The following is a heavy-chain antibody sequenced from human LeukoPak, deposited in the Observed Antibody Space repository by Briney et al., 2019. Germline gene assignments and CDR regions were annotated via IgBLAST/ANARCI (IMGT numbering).Heavy chain of an antibody. CDR2: MSHNGINK. D-gene: IGHD5-18*01. CDR1: GFTFSSYS. CDR3: ARDNFQHGGDNYGSHYFDY. V-gene: IGHV3-30*01. Sequence: PGRSLRLSCVASGFTFSSYSMQWVRQAPSKGLEWVAVMSHNGINKYCADSVKGRFTISRDISKDTLYLQMNSLRAEDTAVYYCARDNFQHGGDNYGSHYFDYWGQGSLVAVSS. J-gene: IGHJ4*02.